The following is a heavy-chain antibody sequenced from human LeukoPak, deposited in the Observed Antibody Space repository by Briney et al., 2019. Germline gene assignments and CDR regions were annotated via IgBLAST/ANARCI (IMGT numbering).Heavy chain of an antibody. D-gene: IGHD7-27*01. CDR3: ARDGDPQLAFDY. V-gene: IGHV1-69*05. CDR2: IIPIFGTA. CDR1: GGTFSSYA. J-gene: IGHJ4*02. Sequence: GASVKVSCKASGGTFSSYAISWVRQAPGQGLEWMGGIIPIFGTANYAQKFQGRVTITTDESTSTAYMELSSLRSEDTAVYYCARDGDPQLAFDYWGQGTLVTVSS.